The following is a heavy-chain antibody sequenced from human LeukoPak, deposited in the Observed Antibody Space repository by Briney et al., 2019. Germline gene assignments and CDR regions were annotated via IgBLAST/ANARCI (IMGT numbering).Heavy chain of an antibody. CDR2: IIPIFGTA. CDR1: GGTFSSYA. CDR3: AAYSSCWGYYYYYMDV. J-gene: IGHJ6*03. V-gene: IGHV1-69*05. Sequence: GASVKVSCKASGGTFSSYAISWVRQAPGQGLEWMGGIIPIFGTANYAQKFQGRVTITTDESTSTAYMELSSLRSEDTAVYYCAAYSSCWGYYYYYMDVWGKGTTVTVSS. D-gene: IGHD6-19*01.